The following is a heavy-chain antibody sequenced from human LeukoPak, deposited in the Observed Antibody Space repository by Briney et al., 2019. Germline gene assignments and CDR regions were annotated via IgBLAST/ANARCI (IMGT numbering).Heavy chain of an antibody. J-gene: IGHJ4*02. D-gene: IGHD3-22*01. CDR1: GFTFSDYW. V-gene: IGHV3-74*01. Sequence: PGGSLRLSCAASGFTFSDYWMHWIRHAPGKGLVWVSRIDSDGSTTTYADSVKGRFTISRDNAKNTLYLQMNSLRAEDTAVYYCTRAYYYASSGDDYWGQGTQVTVSS. CDR3: TRAYYYASSGDDY. CDR2: IDSDGSTT.